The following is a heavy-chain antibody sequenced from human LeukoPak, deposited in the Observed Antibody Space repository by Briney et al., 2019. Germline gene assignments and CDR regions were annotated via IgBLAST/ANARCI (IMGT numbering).Heavy chain of an antibody. Sequence: PGGSLRLSCAASGFTFSSYAMSWVRQAPGKGLEWVSAISGSGGSTYYADSVKGRFTISRDNSKNTLYLQMNSLRAEDTAVYYCAKESGITMVRGVITHGYFDYWGQGTLVTVSS. CDR3: AKESGITMVRGVITHGYFDY. V-gene: IGHV3-23*01. CDR1: GFTFSSYA. D-gene: IGHD3-10*01. J-gene: IGHJ4*02. CDR2: ISGSGGST.